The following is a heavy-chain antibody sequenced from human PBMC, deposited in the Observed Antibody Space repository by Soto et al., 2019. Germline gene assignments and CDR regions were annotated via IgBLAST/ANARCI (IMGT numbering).Heavy chain of an antibody. CDR2: IKSKTDGGTT. Sequence: EVQLVESGGGLVKPGGSLRLSCAASGFTFSNAWMNWVRQAPGKGLQWVGRIKSKTDGGTTDYAAPVKGRFTISRDDSKNTLYLQMNSLKTEDTAAYYCTTQYDFWSGRREWGQGTLVTVSS. V-gene: IGHV3-15*07. CDR3: TTQYDFWSGRRE. J-gene: IGHJ4*02. D-gene: IGHD3-3*01. CDR1: GFTFSNAW.